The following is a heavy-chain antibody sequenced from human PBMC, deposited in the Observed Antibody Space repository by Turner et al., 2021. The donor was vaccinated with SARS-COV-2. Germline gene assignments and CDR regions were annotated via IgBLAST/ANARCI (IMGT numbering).Heavy chain of an antibody. CDR3: ARGHPYIAVAVSGFDP. J-gene: IGHJ5*02. D-gene: IGHD6-19*01. V-gene: IGHV4-30-4*01. CDR2: IYYSGST. CDR1: GGSISSGDYY. Sequence: QVQLQESGPGLVKPSQTLSLTCTVSGGSISSGDYYWSWIRQPPGKGLEWIGYIYYSGSTYYNPSLKSRVTMSVDTSKNQFSLKLSSVTAADTAVYYCARGHPYIAVAVSGFDPWGQGTLVTVSS.